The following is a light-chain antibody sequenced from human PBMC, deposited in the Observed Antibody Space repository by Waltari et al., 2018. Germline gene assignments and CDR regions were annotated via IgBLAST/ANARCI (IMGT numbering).Light chain of an antibody. Sequence: SYLLTQAPSVSVAPGQTARIPCRGRDIGYKSVHWYQQKPGLAPVVVVYDEGDRPSRIPERFSGSNSANTATLTISRVEAGDEADYYCQVWDTSSDHMVFGGGTKLTVL. V-gene: IGLV3-21*02. CDR2: DEG. CDR3: QVWDTSSDHMV. J-gene: IGLJ3*02. CDR1: DIGYKS.